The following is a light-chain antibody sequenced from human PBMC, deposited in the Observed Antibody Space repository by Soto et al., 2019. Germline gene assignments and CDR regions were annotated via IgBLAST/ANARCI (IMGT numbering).Light chain of an antibody. Sequence: DIVMSQSPLSLPVTPGEPASISCRSSQSLLHSNGHNYLDWYLQKPGQSPQLLIYLGSNRAAGVPDRFVGSGSGTEFTLIISRVEAEDVGIYYCMQAVQAPFTFGPGTKVDI. CDR3: MQAVQAPFT. CDR1: QSLLHSNGHNY. J-gene: IGKJ3*01. V-gene: IGKV2-28*01. CDR2: LGS.